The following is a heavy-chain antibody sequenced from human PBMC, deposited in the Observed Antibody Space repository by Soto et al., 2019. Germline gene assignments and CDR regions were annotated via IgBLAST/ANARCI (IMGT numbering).Heavy chain of an antibody. CDR1: GYTFTGYY. J-gene: IGHJ4*02. D-gene: IGHD3-22*01. CDR2: INPNSGGT. Sequence: QVQLVKSGAEVKKPGASVKVSCKASGYTFTGYYMHWVRQAPGQGLEWMGWINPNSGGTNYAQKCQGWVTMARDTSISTAYMELSRLRSDDTAVYYCARGSCGYYYVSDYWGQGTLVTVSS. CDR3: ARGSCGYYYVSDY. V-gene: IGHV1-2*04.